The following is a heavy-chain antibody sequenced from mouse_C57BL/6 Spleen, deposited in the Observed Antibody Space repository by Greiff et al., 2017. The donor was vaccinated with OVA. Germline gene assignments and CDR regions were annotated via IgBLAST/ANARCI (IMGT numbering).Heavy chain of an antibody. V-gene: IGHV1-18*01. CDR1: GYTFTDYN. CDR2: INPNNGGT. Sequence: VQLQQSGPELVKPGASVKIPCKASGYTFTDYNMDWVKQSPGKSLEWIGDINPNNGGTIYNQKFKGKATLTVDKSSSTAYMELRSLTSEDTAVYYCARPGSSYWYFDVWGTGTTVTVSA. CDR3: ARPGSSYWYFDV. D-gene: IGHD1-1*01. J-gene: IGHJ1*03.